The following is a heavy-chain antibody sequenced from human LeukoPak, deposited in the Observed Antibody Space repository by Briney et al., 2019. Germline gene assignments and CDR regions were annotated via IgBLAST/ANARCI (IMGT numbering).Heavy chain of an antibody. CDR2: ISGSGGST. V-gene: IGHV3-23*01. CDR1: GFTFSSYA. J-gene: IGHJ3*02. CDR3: AKEGDSSGYYGRQAFDI. Sequence: GGSLRLSCAASGFTFSSYAMSWVRQAPGQGLEWVSAISGSGGSTYYADSVKGRFTISRDNSMNTLYLQMNSLRAEDTAVYYCAKEGDSSGYYGRQAFDIWGQGTMVTVSS. D-gene: IGHD3-22*01.